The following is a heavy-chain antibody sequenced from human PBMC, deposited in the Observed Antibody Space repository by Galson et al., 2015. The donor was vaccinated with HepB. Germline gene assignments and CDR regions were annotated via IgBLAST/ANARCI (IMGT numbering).Heavy chain of an antibody. CDR3: AREVIHYDSSGYGAFDI. D-gene: IGHD3-22*01. Sequence: SLRLSCAASGFTVSSNYLSWVRQAPGKGLEWVSVIYSGGSTYYADSVMGRFTISRDNSKNTLYLQMNSLRAEDTAGYYCAREVIHYDSSGYGAFDIWGQGTMVTVSS. CDR1: GFTVSSNY. J-gene: IGHJ3*02. V-gene: IGHV3-53*01. CDR2: IYSGGST.